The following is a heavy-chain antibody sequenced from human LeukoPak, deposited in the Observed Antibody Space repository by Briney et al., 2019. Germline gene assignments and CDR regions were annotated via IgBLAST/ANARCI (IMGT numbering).Heavy chain of an antibody. CDR1: GLTFSSYA. CDR2: ISSTGYST. CDR3: AKETLWFGERYFDL. Sequence: PAGGSLRLSCAASGLTFSSYAMSWVRQAPGKGLEWVSGISSTGYSTVYTDSVKGRFTISRDNSKNTLYLQMNSLRAEDTAVYYCAKETLWFGERYFDLWGRGTLVTVSS. D-gene: IGHD3-10*01. J-gene: IGHJ2*01. V-gene: IGHV3-23*01.